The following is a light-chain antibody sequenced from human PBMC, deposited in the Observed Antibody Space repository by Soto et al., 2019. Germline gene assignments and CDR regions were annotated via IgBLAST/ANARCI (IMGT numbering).Light chain of an antibody. Sequence: DIQMTQSPSSVSASVGDRITITCRASQDIGGRLAWYQQKSGKAPKLLIYEASNLQSGVPSRFGGSGSGTEFTLTINNLQPDDVGNYYCQQYYSFWTFGQGTKVDIK. CDR2: EAS. J-gene: IGKJ1*01. CDR1: QDIGGR. CDR3: QQYYSFWT. V-gene: IGKV1-12*01.